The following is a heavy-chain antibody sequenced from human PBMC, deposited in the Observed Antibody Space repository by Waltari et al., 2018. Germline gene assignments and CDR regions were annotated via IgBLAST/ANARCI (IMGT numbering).Heavy chain of an antibody. J-gene: IGHJ6*02. CDR1: GVHINHVY. CDR3: ARTPGSSGWVYQYYGMDV. D-gene: IGHD6-19*01. Sequence: EVQLVESGGGLISPGGSLRLSCAVSGVHINHVYMNWVRQAPGDGLEWVSVIYVGGRTFYAESVRGRFTISRDSSTNSVFLQMNSLRAEDTAVYYCARTPGSSGWVYQYYGMDVWGQGTTVTVSS. CDR2: IYVGGRT. V-gene: IGHV3-53*01.